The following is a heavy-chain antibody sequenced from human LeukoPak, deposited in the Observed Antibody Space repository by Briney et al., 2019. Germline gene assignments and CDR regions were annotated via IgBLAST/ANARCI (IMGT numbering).Heavy chain of an antibody. J-gene: IGHJ4*02. V-gene: IGHV1-2*02. CDR2: INPNSGGT. CDR3: ARVLWNAY. D-gene: IGHD1-1*01. CDR1: GDTFTGYY. Sequence: RASVKDSSKASGDTFTGYYMRWVRQAPGQRLEWRGWINPNSGGTNNAQQFQGSVTMTRDTSTSTAYIELSRLRSDETAAYYCARVLWNAYWGQGTLVSVSS.